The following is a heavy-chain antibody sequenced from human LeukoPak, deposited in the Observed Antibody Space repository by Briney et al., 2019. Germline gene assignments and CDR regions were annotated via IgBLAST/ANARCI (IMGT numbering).Heavy chain of an antibody. Sequence: ASVKVSCKASGYTFTSYGISWVRQAPGQGLEWMGWISAYNGNTNYAQKLQGRVTMTRDTSTSTVYMELSSLRSEDTAVYYCAREIAVAATYFDYWGQGTLVTVSS. V-gene: IGHV1-18*01. D-gene: IGHD6-19*01. CDR3: AREIAVAATYFDY. CDR2: ISAYNGNT. CDR1: GYTFTSYG. J-gene: IGHJ4*02.